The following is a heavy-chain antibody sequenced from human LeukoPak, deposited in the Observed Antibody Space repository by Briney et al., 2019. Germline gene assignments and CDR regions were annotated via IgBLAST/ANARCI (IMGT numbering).Heavy chain of an antibody. D-gene: IGHD6-13*01. J-gene: IGHJ4*02. CDR3: ARAVSIAAAIDY. V-gene: IGHV4-39*07. CDR2: IYYSGST. Sequence: PSETLSLTCTVSGGSISSSYSYWGWIRQPPGKGLEWIGNIYYSGSTNYNPSLKSRVTISVDTSKNQFSLKLSSVTAADTAVYYCARAVSIAAAIDYWGQGTLVTVSS. CDR1: GGSISSSYSY.